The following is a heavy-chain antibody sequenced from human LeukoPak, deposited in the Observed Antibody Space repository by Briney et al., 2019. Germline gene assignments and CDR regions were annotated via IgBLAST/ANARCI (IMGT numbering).Heavy chain of an antibody. J-gene: IGHJ4*02. CDR2: ISGSGGST. V-gene: IGHV3-23*01. D-gene: IGHD3-10*01. CDR3: AKASGFRPYYFDY. CDR1: GFTFSSYA. Sequence: GVSLRLSCAASGFTFSSYAMIWVRQAPGKGLEWVSAISGSGGSTYYADSVKGRFTISRDNSKNTLYLKMNSLRAEDTAVYYCAKASGFRPYYFDYWGQGTLVTVSS.